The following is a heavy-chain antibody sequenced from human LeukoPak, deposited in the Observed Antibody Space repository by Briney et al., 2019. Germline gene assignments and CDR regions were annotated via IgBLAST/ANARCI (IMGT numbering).Heavy chain of an antibody. CDR1: GGSFNHNY. Sequence: SETLSLTCDVYGGSFNHNYWSWIRQPPGKGLEWIGEINHGGSTNYNPSLKSRVTISVDMSRNQFSLKLRSVTAADTAVYYCARLGSSGWYYWGQGTLVTVSS. CDR3: ARLGSSGWYY. CDR2: INHGGST. V-gene: IGHV4-34*01. D-gene: IGHD6-19*01. J-gene: IGHJ4*02.